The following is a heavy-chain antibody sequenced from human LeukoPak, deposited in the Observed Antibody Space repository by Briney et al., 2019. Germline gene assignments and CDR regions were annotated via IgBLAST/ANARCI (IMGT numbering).Heavy chain of an antibody. J-gene: IGHJ4*02. Sequence: GASAKVSCKASGYAFTHYAVHWVRQAPGQRLEWMGWINGGIGNTRYSQKFQGRVSITRDTSANTAYMELSSLRSEDTAVYYCARSEISNLGLIDYWGQGTLVTVSS. D-gene: IGHD3/OR15-3a*01. CDR1: GYAFTHYA. V-gene: IGHV1-3*01. CDR2: INGGIGNT. CDR3: ARSEISNLGLIDY.